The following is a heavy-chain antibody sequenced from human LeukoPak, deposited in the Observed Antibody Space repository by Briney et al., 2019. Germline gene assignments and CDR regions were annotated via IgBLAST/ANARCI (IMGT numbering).Heavy chain of an antibody. J-gene: IGHJ4*02. V-gene: IGHV3-15*01. CDR2: IKSETDGGTT. CDR3: TTGTERFPVVRGD. D-gene: IGHD3-10*01. CDR1: GFSVSSNY. Sequence: PGGSLRLSCAASGFSVSSNYMSWVRQAPGKGLEWVGRIKSETDGGTTDYAAPVKGRFTISRDDSIYTVYLQMNSLKTEDTAVYYCTTGTERFPVVRGDWGQGTLVTVSS.